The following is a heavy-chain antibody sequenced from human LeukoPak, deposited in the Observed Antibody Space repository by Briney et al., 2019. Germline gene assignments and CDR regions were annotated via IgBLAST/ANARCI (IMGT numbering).Heavy chain of an antibody. CDR2: INDNGDGT. D-gene: IGHD2-21*01. CDR1: GFTFSSYA. CDR3: ARGDSDYYYYYMDV. V-gene: IGHV3-23*01. Sequence: GGSLRLSCAASGFTFSSYAMSWVRQAPGKGLKWVSTINDNGDGTYYADSVKGRFTISRDNSYNTVSLQMNSLRDEDTGVYYCARGDSDYYYYYMDVWGKGTTVTVSS. J-gene: IGHJ6*03.